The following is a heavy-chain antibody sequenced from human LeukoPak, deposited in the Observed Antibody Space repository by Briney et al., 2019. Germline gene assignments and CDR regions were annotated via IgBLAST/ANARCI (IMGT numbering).Heavy chain of an antibody. CDR1: GFTFSTYA. J-gene: IGHJ4*02. CDR3: AFPVREPDY. CDR2: ISGSGSTT. Sequence: GGSLRLSCAASGFTFSTYAMNWVRQAPGKGLEWVSYISGSGSTTYADSVKGRFTISRDNAKNSLYLQMNSLRTEDTAVYYCAFPVREPDYWGQGALVTVSS. D-gene: IGHD3-10*01. V-gene: IGHV3-48*04.